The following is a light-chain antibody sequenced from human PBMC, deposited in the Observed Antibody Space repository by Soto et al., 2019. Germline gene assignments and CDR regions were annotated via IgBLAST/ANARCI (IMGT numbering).Light chain of an antibody. CDR2: DAS. CDR1: QSISSW. CDR3: QQYNSYSWT. Sequence: DIQLTQAPSFLSASAGDRVTITCRASQSISSWLAWYQQKPGKAPKLLIYDASSLESGAPSRFSGSGSGTEFTLTISSLQPDDFATYYCQQYNSYSWTFGQGTKVDIK. V-gene: IGKV1-5*01. J-gene: IGKJ1*01.